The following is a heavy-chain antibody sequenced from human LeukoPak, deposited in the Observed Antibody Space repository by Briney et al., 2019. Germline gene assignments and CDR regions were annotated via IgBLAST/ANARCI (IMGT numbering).Heavy chain of an antibody. J-gene: IGHJ4*02. Sequence: PSETLSLTCTVSGGSIGTYYWSWIRQPPGKGLEWIGYVYYSGSTNHNPSLKSRATISVDTFKNQFSLELSSVTAADTAVYYCARFAKSTSGCLLCHFGYWGQGSLVTVSS. CDR3: ARFAKSTSGCLLCHFGY. V-gene: IGHV4-59*08. CDR2: VYYSGST. D-gene: IGHD2-21*01. CDR1: GGSIGTYY.